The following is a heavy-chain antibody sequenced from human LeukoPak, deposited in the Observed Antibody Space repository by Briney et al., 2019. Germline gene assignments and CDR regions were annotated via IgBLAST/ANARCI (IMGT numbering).Heavy chain of an antibody. D-gene: IGHD3-10*01. CDR3: ARCYYGSGNGPTAHPFDY. V-gene: IGHV4-39*07. CDR1: GVSISSSNSY. CDR2: INHSGST. Sequence: PSETLSLTCTVSGVSISSSNSYWSWIRQPPGKGLEWIGEINHSGSTNYNPSLKSRVTISVDTSKNQFSLKLSSVTAADTAVYYCARCYYGSGNGPTAHPFDYWGQGTLVTVSS. J-gene: IGHJ4*02.